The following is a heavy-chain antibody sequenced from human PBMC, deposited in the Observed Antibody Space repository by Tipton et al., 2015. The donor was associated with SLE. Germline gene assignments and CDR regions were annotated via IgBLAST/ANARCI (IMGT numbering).Heavy chain of an antibody. CDR3: ARGGAGIGDLGY. Sequence: GLVKPSETLSLTCVVYGGSFSGYHWSWIRQPPGKGLEWIGEINHRGNINYNPSLKSRVTISPDTSKNQFSLKVNSVTAADTAVYYCARGGAGIGDLGYWGQGTLVTVSS. J-gene: IGHJ4*02. CDR1: GGSFSGYH. D-gene: IGHD3-16*01. V-gene: IGHV4-34*01. CDR2: INHRGNI.